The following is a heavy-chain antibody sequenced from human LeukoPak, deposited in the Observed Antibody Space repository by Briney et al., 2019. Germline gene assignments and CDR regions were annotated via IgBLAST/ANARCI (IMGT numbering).Heavy chain of an antibody. CDR3: ARLTPYMDV. CDR2: ISYRGST. V-gene: IGHV4-59*01. CDR1: SGSISGSY. D-gene: IGHD3-9*01. J-gene: IGHJ6*03. Sequence: PSETLSLTCTVSSGSISGSYWSWIRQPPGKGLEWIGYISYRGSTNYNPSLKSRVTISLDTSKNQFSLKLSSVTAADTAVYYCARLTPYMDVWGKGTTVTVSS.